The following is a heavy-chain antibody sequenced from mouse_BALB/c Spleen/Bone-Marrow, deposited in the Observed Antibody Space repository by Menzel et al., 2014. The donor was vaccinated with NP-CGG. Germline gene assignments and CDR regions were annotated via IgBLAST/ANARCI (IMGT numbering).Heavy chain of an antibody. CDR3: ARQENWALDY. CDR2: ISSGGSYT. J-gene: IGHJ2*01. Sequence: EVKLMESGGGLVKPGGSLKLSCAASRFTFSNYAMSWVRQTPEKRLEWVATISSGGSYTYYPDSVKGRFTISRDNAQNTLYLQMSSLRSEDTAMYFCARQENWALDYWGQGTTRTVSS. V-gene: IGHV5-9-3*01. CDR1: RFTFSNYA. D-gene: IGHD4-1*01.